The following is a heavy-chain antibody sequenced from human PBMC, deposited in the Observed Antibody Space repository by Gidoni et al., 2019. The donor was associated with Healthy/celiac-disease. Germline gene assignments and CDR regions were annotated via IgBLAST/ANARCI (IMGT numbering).Heavy chain of an antibody. CDR2: ISYDGSNK. V-gene: IGHV3-30-3*01. CDR3: AREQVVAATTGVYYYGMDV. D-gene: IGHD2-15*01. J-gene: IGHJ6*02. CDR1: GFTFSSYA. Sequence: QVQLVESGGGVVQPGRSLRLSCAASGFTFSSYAMPWVRQAPGKGLEGVAVISYDGSNKYYADSVKGRFTISRDNSKNTLYLQMNSLRAEDTAVYYCAREQVVAATTGVYYYGMDVWGQGTTVTVSS.